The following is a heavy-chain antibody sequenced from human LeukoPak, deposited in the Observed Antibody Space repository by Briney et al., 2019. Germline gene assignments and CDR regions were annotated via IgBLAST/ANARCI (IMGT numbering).Heavy chain of an antibody. Sequence: QPGGSLSLSCAASGFTVSSNYMSWVRQAPAKGLEWVSVIYSGGSTYYADSVKGRFTISRDNSKNTLYLQMNSLRAEDTAVYYCARGRYYYDGSGYPLYYFDYWGQGALVTVSS. D-gene: IGHD3-22*01. CDR1: GFTVSSNY. CDR3: ARGRYYYDGSGYPLYYFDY. CDR2: IYSGGST. V-gene: IGHV3-53*01. J-gene: IGHJ4*02.